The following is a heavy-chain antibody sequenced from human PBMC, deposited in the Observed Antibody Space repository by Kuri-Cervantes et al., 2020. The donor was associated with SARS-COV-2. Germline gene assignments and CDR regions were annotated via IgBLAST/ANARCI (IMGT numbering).Heavy chain of an antibody. Sequence: ETLSLTCAASGFTFSSYAMSWVRQAPGKGLEWVSAISGSGGSTYYADSVKGRFTISRDNAKNSLYLYMNSLRAEDTAVYYCARDQRDGYNYYYSYGMDVWGQGTTVTVSS. CDR1: GFTFSSYA. D-gene: IGHD5-24*01. CDR2: ISGSGGST. J-gene: IGHJ6*02. CDR3: ARDQRDGYNYYYSYGMDV. V-gene: IGHV3-23*01.